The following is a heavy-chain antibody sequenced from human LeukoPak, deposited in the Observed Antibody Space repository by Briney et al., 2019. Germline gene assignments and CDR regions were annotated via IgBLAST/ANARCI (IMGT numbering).Heavy chain of an antibody. D-gene: IGHD1-14*01. CDR1: GFTFSDYW. Sequence: GGSLRLSCAASGFTFSDYWIHWVRQAPGKGLVWVSRINTDGSITNYADSVKGRFSISRDNAKNSLYLQMNSLRAEDTAVYYCASTGDAFDIWGQGTMVTVSS. V-gene: IGHV3-74*01. CDR2: INTDGSIT. J-gene: IGHJ3*02. CDR3: ASTGDAFDI.